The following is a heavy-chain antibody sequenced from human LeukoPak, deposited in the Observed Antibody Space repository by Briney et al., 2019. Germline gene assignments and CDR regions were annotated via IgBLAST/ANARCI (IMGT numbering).Heavy chain of an antibody. V-gene: IGHV3-23*01. J-gene: IGHJ4*02. Sequence: GGSLRLSCAASGFTFSSYAMSWVRQAPGKGLEWVSAISGSGGSTYYADSVKGRFAISRDNSKNTLYLQMNSLRAEDTAVYYCAKGRDCSGGSCLGIDYWGQGTLVTVSS. CDR2: ISGSGGST. CDR1: GFTFSSYA. CDR3: AKGRDCSGGSCLGIDY. D-gene: IGHD2-15*01.